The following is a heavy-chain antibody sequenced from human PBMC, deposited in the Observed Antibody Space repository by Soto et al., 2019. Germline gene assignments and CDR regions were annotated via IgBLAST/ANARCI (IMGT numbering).Heavy chain of an antibody. CDR3: ARGRKLLNYFDY. J-gene: IGHJ4*02. V-gene: IGHV4-31*03. D-gene: IGHD2-15*01. CDR1: GGSISSGGYY. CDR2: IYYSGST. Sequence: SETLSLTCTVSGGSISSGGYYWSWIRQHPGKGLEWIGYIYYSGSTYYNPSLKSRVTISVDTSKNQFSLKLSSVTAADTAVYYCARGRKLLNYFDYWGQGTLDTVSS.